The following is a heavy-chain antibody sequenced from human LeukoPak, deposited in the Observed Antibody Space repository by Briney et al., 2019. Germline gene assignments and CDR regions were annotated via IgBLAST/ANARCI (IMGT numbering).Heavy chain of an antibody. CDR3: ARHDSSGWYHFDY. CDR2: IYYSGST. CDR1: GGSISSYY. D-gene: IGHD6-19*01. Sequence: PSETLSLTCTVSGGSISSYYWSWIRQPPGKGLGWIGYIYYSGSTNYNPSLKSRVTISVDTSKNQFSLKLSSVTAADTAVYYCARHDSSGWYHFDYWGQGTLVTVSS. J-gene: IGHJ4*02. V-gene: IGHV4-59*08.